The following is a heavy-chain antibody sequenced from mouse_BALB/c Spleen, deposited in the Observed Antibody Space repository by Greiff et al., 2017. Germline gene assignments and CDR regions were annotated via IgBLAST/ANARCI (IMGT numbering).Heavy chain of an antibody. CDR1: GYTFTSYV. Sequence: VQLQQSGPELVKPGASVKMSCKASGYTFTSYVMHWVKQKPGQGLEWIGYINPYNDGTKYNEKFKGKATLTSDKSSSTAYMELSSLTSEDSAVYYCASPGPYYAMDYWGQGTSVTVSS. CDR2: INPYNDGT. J-gene: IGHJ4*01. CDR3: ASPGPYYAMDY. D-gene: IGHD3-3*01. V-gene: IGHV1-14*01.